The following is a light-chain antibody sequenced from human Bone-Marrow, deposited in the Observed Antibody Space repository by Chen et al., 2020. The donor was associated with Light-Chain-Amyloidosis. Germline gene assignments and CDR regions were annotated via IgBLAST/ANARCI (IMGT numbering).Light chain of an antibody. CDR3: CAYRGGSFPYV. J-gene: IGLJ1*01. Sequence: SYVLTQPSSVSVAPGQTATIACGGNNIGSTSVHWYQQTPGQAPLLVVYDDSDRPSGIPERLSGSNSGNTASLTISGLRTEDAADYYCCAYRGGSFPYVFGPGTKVTVL. CDR1: NIGSTS. V-gene: IGLV3-21*02. CDR2: DDS.